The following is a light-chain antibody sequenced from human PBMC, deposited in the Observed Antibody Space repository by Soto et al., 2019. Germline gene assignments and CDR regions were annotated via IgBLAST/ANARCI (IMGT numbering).Light chain of an antibody. CDR1: SSNIGTNY. Sequence: QSVLTQPPSASGTPGQRVTISCSGSSSNIGTNYVYWYLQFPGTAPKLLIYRNNERPSGVPDRYSGSKSGTSASLAISGLQAEDEADYYCCSYVGGYSYVFGIGTKVTVL. CDR3: CSYVGGYSYV. J-gene: IGLJ1*01. CDR2: RNN. V-gene: IGLV1-47*01.